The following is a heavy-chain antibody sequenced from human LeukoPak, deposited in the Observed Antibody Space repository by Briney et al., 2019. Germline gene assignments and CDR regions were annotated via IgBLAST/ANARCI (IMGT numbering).Heavy chain of an antibody. D-gene: IGHD3-3*01. CDR1: GFTFSSYS. Sequence: GGSLRLSCAASGFTFSSYSMTWVRQAPGKGLEWVSSISSSSSYIYYADSAKGRFTISRDNAKNSLYLQMNSLRAEDTAVYYCARDFYDFWSGYYSWFDPWGQGTLVTVSS. CDR2: ISSSSSYI. V-gene: IGHV3-21*01. CDR3: ARDFYDFWSGYYSWFDP. J-gene: IGHJ5*02.